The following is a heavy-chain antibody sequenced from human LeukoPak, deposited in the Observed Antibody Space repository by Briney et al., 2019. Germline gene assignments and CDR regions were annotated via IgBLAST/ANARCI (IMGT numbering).Heavy chain of an antibody. J-gene: IGHJ6*03. CDR3: ARDPYSGNYGDDYYYYMDV. Sequence: GGSLRLSCVASGFTFSNYWMSWVRQAPGKGLEWVANIKQDGSESYYVDSVKGRFTISRDNAKNSLYLQMDSLGPDDTAVYYCARDPYSGNYGDDYYYYMDVWGKGTTVTISS. D-gene: IGHD1-26*01. CDR1: GFTFSNYW. V-gene: IGHV3-7*01. CDR2: IKQDGSES.